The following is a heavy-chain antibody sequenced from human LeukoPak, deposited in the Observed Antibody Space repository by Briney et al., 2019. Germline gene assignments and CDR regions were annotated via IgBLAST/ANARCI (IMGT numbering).Heavy chain of an antibody. D-gene: IGHD1-1*01. Sequence: GESLKIYGKGSGYSFTSYWIRWVRQMPGKGLEWMGIIYPGDSDTSYSPSFQGQVTISADKSISTAYLQWSSLKASDTAMYYCARQNFLDAFDYWGQGTLVTVSS. CDR2: IYPGDSDT. CDR3: ARQNFLDAFDY. CDR1: GYSFTSYW. V-gene: IGHV5-51*01. J-gene: IGHJ4*02.